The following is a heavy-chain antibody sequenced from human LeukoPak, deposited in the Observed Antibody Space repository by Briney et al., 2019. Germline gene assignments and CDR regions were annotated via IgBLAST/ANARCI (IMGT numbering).Heavy chain of an antibody. CDR3: VASRWSGALDF. CDR1: GFIFNDYW. CDR2: IDRDGALR. D-gene: IGHD3-3*01. Sequence: GGSLRLSCAASGFIFNDYWMLWVRQVPGKGLVWVTRIDRDGALRIYADSVKGRFTVSRDNARKALYLQMNSLKEEDTAIYYCVASRWSGALDFWGQGSLVTVSS. V-gene: IGHV3-74*01. J-gene: IGHJ4*02.